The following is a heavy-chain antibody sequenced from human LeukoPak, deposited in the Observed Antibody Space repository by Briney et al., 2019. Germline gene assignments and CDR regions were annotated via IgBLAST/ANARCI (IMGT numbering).Heavy chain of an antibody. CDR2: ISGEGGNT. CDR3: AREMATILFDH. Sequence: GGSVRLFCAASGFIFDHYAMHCVRQAPGKGLEWVSLISGEGGNTYYADSMKGRFTISRDNSKNSLYLQMNSLRTEDTALYYCAREMATILFDHWGQGTLVTVSS. J-gene: IGHJ4*02. V-gene: IGHV3-43*02. CDR1: GFIFDHYA. D-gene: IGHD5-12*01.